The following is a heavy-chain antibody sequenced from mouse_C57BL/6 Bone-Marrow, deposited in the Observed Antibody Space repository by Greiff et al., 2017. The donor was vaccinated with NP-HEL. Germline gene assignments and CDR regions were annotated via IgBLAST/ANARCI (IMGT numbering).Heavy chain of an antibody. CDR1: GFTFSSYG. CDR2: ISSGGSST. D-gene: IGHD3-3*01. Sequence: EVKLVESGGDLVKPGGSLKLSCAASGFTFSSYGMSWVRQTPDKRLEWVATISSGGSSTYYPDSVKGRFTISRDNAKNTLYLQMSSLKSEDTAMYYCARRGDVYYFDYWGQGTTLTVSS. CDR3: ARRGDVYYFDY. V-gene: IGHV5-6*02. J-gene: IGHJ2*01.